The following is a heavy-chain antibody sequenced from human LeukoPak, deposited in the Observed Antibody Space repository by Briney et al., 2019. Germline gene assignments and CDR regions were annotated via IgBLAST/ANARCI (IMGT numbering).Heavy chain of an antibody. CDR1: GFIFSNYG. CDR2: IRYDGSEK. V-gene: IGHV3-30*02. D-gene: IGHD1-26*01. CDR3: AKDRAPESWELRNYFDY. J-gene: IGHJ4*02. Sequence: GGSLRLSCGASGFIFSNYGIHWVRQAPGKGLQWVAFIRYDGSEKYYADSVKGRFTISRDNSKNTLYLQMNSLRAEDTAVYYCAKDRAPESWELRNYFDYWGQGTLVTVSS.